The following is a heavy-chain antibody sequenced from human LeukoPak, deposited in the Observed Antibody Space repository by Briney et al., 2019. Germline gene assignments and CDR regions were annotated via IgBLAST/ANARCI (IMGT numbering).Heavy chain of an antibody. Sequence: ASVKVSCKASGGTFSSYAISWVRQARGQGLEWMGRIIPILGIANYAQKFQGRVTITADKSTSTAYMELSSLRSEDTAVYYCARDYTLDTAMVFGYWGQGTLVTVSS. J-gene: IGHJ4*02. CDR3: ARDYTLDTAMVFGY. D-gene: IGHD5-18*01. CDR1: GGTFSSYA. V-gene: IGHV1-69*04. CDR2: IIPILGIA.